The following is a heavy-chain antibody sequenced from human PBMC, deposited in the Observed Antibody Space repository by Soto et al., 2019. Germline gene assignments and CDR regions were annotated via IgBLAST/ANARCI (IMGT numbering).Heavy chain of an antibody. D-gene: IGHD6-6*01. J-gene: IGHJ4*02. CDR1: GGSISSSSYY. V-gene: IGHV4-39*01. CDR3: ARHLKYSSSSRSIFDY. Sequence: QLQLQESGPGLVKPSETLSLTCTVSGGSISSSSYYWGGIRQPPGKGLEWIGSIYYSGSTYYNPSLKSRVTISVDTSKNQFSLKLSSVTAADTAVYYCARHLKYSSSSRSIFDYWGQGTLVTVSS. CDR2: IYYSGST.